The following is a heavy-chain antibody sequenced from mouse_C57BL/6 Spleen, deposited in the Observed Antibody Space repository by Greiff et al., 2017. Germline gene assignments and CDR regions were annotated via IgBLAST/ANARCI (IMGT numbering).Heavy chain of an antibody. J-gene: IGHJ1*03. V-gene: IGHV5-9*01. CDR3: ARLWSRGYWYFDV. CDR1: GFTFSSYT. CDR2: ISGGGGNT. D-gene: IGHD1-1*02. Sequence: EVKLVESGGGLVKPGGSLKLSCAASGFTFSSYTMSWVRQTPEKRLGWVATISGGGGNTYYPDSVKGRFTISRDNAKNTLYLQMSSLRSEDTALYYCARLWSRGYWYFDVWGTGTTVTVSS.